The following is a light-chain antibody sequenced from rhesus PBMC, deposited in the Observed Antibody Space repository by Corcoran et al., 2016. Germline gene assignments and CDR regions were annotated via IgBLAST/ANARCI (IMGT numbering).Light chain of an antibody. CDR3: CSYAGSYNYI. J-gene: IGLJ1*01. CDR2: DVS. Sequence: QAALTQPPSVSGSPGQSVTISCTGTSSDIGGYNYVSWYQQHPGKAPKLMIYDVSKRPSGVSDRFSGSKSGNTASLTISGLQAEDEADYYCCSYAGSYNYIFGAGTRLTVL. CDR1: SSDIGGYNY. V-gene: IGLV2-23*01.